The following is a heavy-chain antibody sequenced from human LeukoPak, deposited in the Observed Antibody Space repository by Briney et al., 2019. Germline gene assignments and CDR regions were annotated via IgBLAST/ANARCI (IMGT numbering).Heavy chain of an antibody. V-gene: IGHV4-59*01. CDR1: GGSISSYY. CDR3: ARSSRGLALEFDY. CDR2: IYYSGST. J-gene: IGHJ4*02. Sequence: SETLSLTCTVSGGSISSYYWSWIRQPPGKGLEWIGYIYYSGSTNYNPSLKSRVTISVDTSKNQFSLKLSSVTTADTAVYYCARSSRGLALEFDYWGQGTLVTVSS. D-gene: IGHD1-1*01.